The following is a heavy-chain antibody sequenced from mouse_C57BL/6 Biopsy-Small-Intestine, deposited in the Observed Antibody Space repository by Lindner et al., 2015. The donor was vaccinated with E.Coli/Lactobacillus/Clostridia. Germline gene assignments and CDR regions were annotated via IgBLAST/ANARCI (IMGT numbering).Heavy chain of an antibody. V-gene: IGHV1-9*01. CDR2: ILPGGGVT. D-gene: IGHD2-1*01. CDR3: ARVYGNLFTY. Sequence: VQLQESGAELMKPGASVKLSCRAAGYTFTGYWIDWVKQRPGHGLEWIGEILPGGGVTNYNEKFKGKATFTADTSSNTAYMHLSSLTTEDSAIYYCARVYGNLFTYWGQGTLVTVSA. CDR1: GYTFTGYW. J-gene: IGHJ3*01.